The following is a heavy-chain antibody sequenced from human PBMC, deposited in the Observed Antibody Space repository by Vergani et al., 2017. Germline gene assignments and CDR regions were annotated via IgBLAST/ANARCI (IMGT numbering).Heavy chain of an antibody. CDR3: ARDLKGVDTAM. Sequence: EVQLVESGGGLIQPGGSLRLSCAASGFTVSSNYMSWVRQAPGKGLEWVSVIYSGGSTYYADSVKGRFTISRDNSKNTLYLQMNSLGAEDTAVYYCARDLKGVDTAMGGQGTLVTVSS. CDR2: IYSGGST. CDR1: GFTVSSNY. D-gene: IGHD5-18*01. V-gene: IGHV3-53*01. J-gene: IGHJ4*02.